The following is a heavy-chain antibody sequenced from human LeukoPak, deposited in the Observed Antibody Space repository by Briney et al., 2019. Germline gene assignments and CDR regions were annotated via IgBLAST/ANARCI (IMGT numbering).Heavy chain of an antibody. J-gene: IGHJ5*02. Sequence: ASVKVSCKASGYTFTSYYMHWVRQAPGQGLEWMGIINPSGGSTSYAQKFQGRVTMTRDTSTSTVYMELSSLRSEDTAVYYCARGIVVVPAAAIPSYNWLDPWGQGTLVTVSS. CDR1: GYTFTSYY. CDR3: ARGIVVVPAAAIPSYNWLDP. CDR2: INPSGGST. D-gene: IGHD2-2*01. V-gene: IGHV1-46*01.